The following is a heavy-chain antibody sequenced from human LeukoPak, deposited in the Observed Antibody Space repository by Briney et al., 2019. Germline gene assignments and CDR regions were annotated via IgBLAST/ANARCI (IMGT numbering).Heavy chain of an antibody. D-gene: IGHD3-10*01. CDR2: IYSGGST. CDR1: GFTVSSNY. J-gene: IGHJ4*02. V-gene: IGHV3-53*01. CDR3: ARATPNPVTGEYYFDY. Sequence: PGGSLRLSCAASGFTVSSNYMSWVHQAPGKGLEWVSVIYSGGSTYYADSVKGRFTISRDNSKNTLYPQMNSLRAEDTAVYYCARATPNPVTGEYYFDYWGQGTLVTVSS.